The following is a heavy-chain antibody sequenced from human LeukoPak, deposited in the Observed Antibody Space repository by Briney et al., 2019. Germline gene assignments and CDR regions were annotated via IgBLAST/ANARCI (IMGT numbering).Heavy chain of an antibody. CDR2: IYPGDSDT. CDR3: VGFGRWGLTTGWFDP. J-gene: IGHJ5*02. Sequence: GESLKISCKGSGYIFTSYWIGWVRQMPGKGLEWMGIIYPGDSDTRYSPSFQGQVTISADKSISTAYLQWSSLKASDTAMYYCVGFGRWGLTTGWFDPWGQGTLVTVPP. D-gene: IGHD4-17*01. CDR1: GYIFTSYW. V-gene: IGHV5-51*01.